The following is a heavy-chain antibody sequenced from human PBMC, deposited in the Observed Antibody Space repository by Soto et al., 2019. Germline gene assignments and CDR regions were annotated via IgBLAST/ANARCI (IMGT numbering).Heavy chain of an antibody. V-gene: IGHV1-69*08. CDR3: AREQYGGDPMI. CDR1: GGTFSSYT. D-gene: IGHD2-21*02. J-gene: IGHJ4*02. Sequence: QVQLVQSGAEVKKPGSSVKVSCKASGGTFSSYTISWVRQAPGQGLEWMGRIIPILGIANYAQKFQGRVTITADKSTNPDYMELSSLRSEDTAVYYCAREQYGGDPMIWGQGTLVTVSS. CDR2: IIPILGIA.